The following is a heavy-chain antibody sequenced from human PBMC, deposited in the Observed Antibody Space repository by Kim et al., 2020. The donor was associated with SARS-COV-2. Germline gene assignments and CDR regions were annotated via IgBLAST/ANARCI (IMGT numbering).Heavy chain of an antibody. CDR3: AKCGGGGLGELWCGMDV. J-gene: IGHJ6*02. Sequence: GGSLRLSCAASGFTFDDYGMHWVRQAPGKGLEWVSGISWNSGSIGYADSVKGRFTISRDNAKNSLYLQMNSLRAEDTALYYCAKCGGGGLGELWCGMDVWGQGTTVTVSS. D-gene: IGHD3-16*01. V-gene: IGHV3-9*01. CDR1: GFTFDDYG. CDR2: ISWNSGSI.